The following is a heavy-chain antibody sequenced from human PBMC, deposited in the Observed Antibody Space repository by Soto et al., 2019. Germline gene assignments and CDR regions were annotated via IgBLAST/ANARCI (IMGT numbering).Heavy chain of an antibody. Sequence: SETLSLTCTVSNYSISNPHYWGWIRQPPGKRPEWIASMYHGGNTFYNPSLKSRITMSMDTSKNQFSLKLRFMTAADTAVYYCARANTMVVAGSTFDYWGHGTLVPVSS. J-gene: IGHJ4*01. CDR3: ARANTMVVAGSTFDY. CDR2: MYHGGNT. D-gene: IGHD6-19*01. CDR1: NYSISNPHY. V-gene: IGHV4-38-2*02.